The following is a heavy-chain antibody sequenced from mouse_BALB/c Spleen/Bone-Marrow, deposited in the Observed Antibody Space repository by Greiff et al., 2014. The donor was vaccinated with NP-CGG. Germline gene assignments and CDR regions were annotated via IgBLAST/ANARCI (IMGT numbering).Heavy chain of an antibody. CDR3: ARGGTTATWYFDV. J-gene: IGHJ1*01. D-gene: IGHD1-2*01. V-gene: IGHV14-3*02. Sequence: VQLKESGAELVKPGASVKLSCTASGFNIKDTYMHWGKQRPEQGLEWIGRIDPANGNTKDDPKFPGKATITADTSSNTAYLQLSSLASEDTAVYYCARGGTTATWYFDVWGAGTTVTVSS. CDR1: GFNIKDTY. CDR2: IDPANGNT.